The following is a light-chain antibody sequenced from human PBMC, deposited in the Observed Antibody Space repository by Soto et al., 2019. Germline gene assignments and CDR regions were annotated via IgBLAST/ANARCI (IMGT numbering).Light chain of an antibody. V-gene: IGKV3-20*01. CDR3: QQYGSSSIT. Sequence: EIVLTQSPATLSLSPGERATLSCRASQSVGNNLAWYQQKPGQAPGLLIYEASTRATGIPARFSGSGSGTDFTLTISRLEPEDFAVYYCQQYGSSSITFGQGTRLEIK. J-gene: IGKJ5*01. CDR2: EAS. CDR1: QSVGNN.